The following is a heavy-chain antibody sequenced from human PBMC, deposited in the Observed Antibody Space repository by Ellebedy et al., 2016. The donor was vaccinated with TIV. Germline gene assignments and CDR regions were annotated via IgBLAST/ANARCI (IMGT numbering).Heavy chain of an antibody. D-gene: IGHD4-17*01. Sequence: GESLKISXAASGFTFSTYSMNWVRQAPGKGLEWVSYISSSSYPIYYADSVKGRFTISRDNAKNSLYLQMNSLRAEDTAVYYCARGGDYVDYWGQGTLVTVSS. V-gene: IGHV3-48*04. CDR3: ARGGDYVDY. CDR1: GFTFSTYS. CDR2: ISSSSYPI. J-gene: IGHJ4*02.